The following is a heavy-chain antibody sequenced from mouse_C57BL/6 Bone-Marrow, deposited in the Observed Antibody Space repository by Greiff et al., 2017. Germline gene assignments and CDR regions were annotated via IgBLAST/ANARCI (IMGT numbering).Heavy chain of an antibody. D-gene: IGHD1-1*01. CDR3: ARGTTVVAGYFDY. J-gene: IGHJ2*01. Sequence: VQLQQSGPELVKPGASVKISCKASGYSFTGYYMNWVKQSPEKSLEWIGEINPSTGGTTYNQKFKAKATLTVDKSSSTAYMQLKSLTSEDSAVYYCARGTTVVAGYFDYWGQGTTLTVSS. CDR1: GYSFTGYY. CDR2: INPSTGGT. V-gene: IGHV1-42*01.